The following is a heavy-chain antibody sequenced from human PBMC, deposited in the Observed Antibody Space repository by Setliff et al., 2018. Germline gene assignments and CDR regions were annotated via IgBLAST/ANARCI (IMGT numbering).Heavy chain of an antibody. V-gene: IGHV1-46*01. CDR2: INPSGGST. CDR1: GYTFTNYY. CDR3: ARGLWVSYGSYYYYGMDV. Sequence: ASVKVSCKASGYTFTNYYIHWVRQAPGQGLEWVGIINPSGGSTSYAQKFQGRVTMTRDTSTSTVYMELSSLRSEDTAMYFCARGLWVSYGSYYYYGMDVWGQGTTVTVSS. J-gene: IGHJ6*02. D-gene: IGHD5-18*01.